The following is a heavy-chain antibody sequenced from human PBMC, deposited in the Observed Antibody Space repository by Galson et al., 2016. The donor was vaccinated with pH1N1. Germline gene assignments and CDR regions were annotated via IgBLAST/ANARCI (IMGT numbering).Heavy chain of an antibody. CDR1: GFSFSIYR. J-gene: IGHJ6*03. V-gene: IGHV3-21*01. D-gene: IGHD3-16*02. CDR3: ARDYVVIAASPDYYYSMDV. Sequence: SLRLSCAASGFSFSIYRMNWVRQAPGKGLEWVSSISGTGSHINYADSVEGRFTISRDNAKNALFLHMNSLRGEDTALYYCARDYVVIAASPDYYYSMDVWGKGTTVTVSS. CDR2: ISGTGSHI.